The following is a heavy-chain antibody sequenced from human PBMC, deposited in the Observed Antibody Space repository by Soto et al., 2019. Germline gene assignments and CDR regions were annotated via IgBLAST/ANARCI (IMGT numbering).Heavy chain of an antibody. Sequence: GGSLRLSCTASGFTFGDYAMSWFRQAPGKGLEWVGFITIKAYGGTSEYAASVKGRFTISRDDSKSIAYLQMNSLKTEDTAVYYCTRGPLCSSTNCYYWGQGTLVTVSS. V-gene: IGHV3-49*03. CDR1: GFTFGDYA. D-gene: IGHD2-2*01. CDR2: ITIKAYGGTS. J-gene: IGHJ4*02. CDR3: TRGPLCSSTNCYY.